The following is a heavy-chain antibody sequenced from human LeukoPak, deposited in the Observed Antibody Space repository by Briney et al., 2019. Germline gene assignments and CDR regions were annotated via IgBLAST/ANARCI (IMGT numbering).Heavy chain of an antibody. CDR3: ARTSCVRGVVYWFDP. Sequence: GESLKISRKASGYRFSSYYIAWVRQMPGKGLEWMGVIYPSNSEATYGPSFRGRVTFSVDKSINTAFLEWSSLEASDTAMYYCARTSCVRGVVYWFDPWGQGTQVIVSS. D-gene: IGHD3-10*01. CDR2: IYPSNSEA. V-gene: IGHV5-51*01. J-gene: IGHJ5*02. CDR1: GYRFSSYY.